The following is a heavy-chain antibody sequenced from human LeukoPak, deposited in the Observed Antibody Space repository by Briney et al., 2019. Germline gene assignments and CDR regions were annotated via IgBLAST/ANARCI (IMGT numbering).Heavy chain of an antibody. D-gene: IGHD6-13*01. Sequence: GRSLRLSCAASGFTFSSYAMHWVRQAPGKGLEWVSAISGSGGSTYYADSVKGRFTISRDNSKNTLYLQMNSLRAEDTAVYYCARERGYMYSSSHYYFDYWGQGTLVTVSS. CDR3: ARERGYMYSSSHYYFDY. V-gene: IGHV3-23*01. CDR2: ISGSGGST. J-gene: IGHJ4*02. CDR1: GFTFSSYA.